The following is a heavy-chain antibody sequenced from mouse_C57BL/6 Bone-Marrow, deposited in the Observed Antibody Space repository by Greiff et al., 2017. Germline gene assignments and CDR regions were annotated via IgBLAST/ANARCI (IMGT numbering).Heavy chain of an antibody. CDR2: ISSGSSTI. CDR3: SKKNYDGMDY. CDR1: GFTFSDYG. J-gene: IGHJ4*01. Sequence: EVKLVESGGGLVKPGGSLKLSCAASGFTFSDYGMHWVRQAPEKGLEWVAYISSGSSTIYYADTVQGRFTISRDNAKNTLFLQMTSLRSEDTAMYYCSKKNYDGMDYWGQGTSVTVSS. V-gene: IGHV5-17*01.